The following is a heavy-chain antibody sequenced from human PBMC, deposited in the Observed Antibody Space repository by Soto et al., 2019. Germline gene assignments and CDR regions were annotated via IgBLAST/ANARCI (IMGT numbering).Heavy chain of an antibody. CDR2: ISGSGGST. D-gene: IGHD3-9*01. Sequence: GGSLRLSCAASGFTFSSYAMSWVRQAPGKGLEWVSAISGSGGSTYYADSVKGRFTISRDNSKNTLYLQMNSLRAEDTAVYYCAKLRYFDWLPPPYFDYWGQGTLVTVSS. V-gene: IGHV3-23*01. CDR3: AKLRYFDWLPPPYFDY. J-gene: IGHJ4*02. CDR1: GFTFSSYA.